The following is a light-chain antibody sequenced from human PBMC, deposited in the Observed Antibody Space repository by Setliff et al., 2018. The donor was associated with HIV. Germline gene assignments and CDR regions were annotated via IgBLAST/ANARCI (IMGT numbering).Light chain of an antibody. V-gene: IGLV2-8*01. J-gene: IGLJ2*01. CDR3: SSYAGSNNVV. CDR2: EVS. CDR1: SSDVGGYNY. Sequence: QSALTQPPSASGSPGQSVTISCTGTSSDVGGYNYVSWYQQHPGKAPKLMIYEVSKRPSGVPDRFSGSKSGNTASLTVSGLQAEDEADYYCSSYAGSNNVVFGGGTKGTVL.